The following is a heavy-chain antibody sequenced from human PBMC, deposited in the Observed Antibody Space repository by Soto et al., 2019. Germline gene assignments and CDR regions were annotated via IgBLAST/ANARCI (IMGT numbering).Heavy chain of an antibody. D-gene: IGHD6-19*01. J-gene: IGHJ4*02. CDR2: ISYDGNNQ. Sequence: GGSLRLSCAASGFTFNNYGMHWVRQAPGKGLEWVAIISYDGNNQYYADSVKGRFTISRDNSKNTMYLQMSSLRGEDTAVYYSAKVDGIAVAGQIDYWGQGTLVTVSS. V-gene: IGHV3-30*18. CDR1: GFTFNNYG. CDR3: AKVDGIAVAGQIDY.